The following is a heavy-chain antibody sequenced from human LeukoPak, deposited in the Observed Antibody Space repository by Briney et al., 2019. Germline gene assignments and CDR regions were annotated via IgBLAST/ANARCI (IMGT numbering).Heavy chain of an antibody. CDR1: GYTFTSYG. CDR2: MNPNSGNT. CDR3: AKSSSSSEIDY. J-gene: IGHJ4*02. D-gene: IGHD6-6*01. Sequence: GASVKVSCKASGYTFTSYGINWVRQATGQGLEWMGWMNPNSGNTGYAQKFQGGVTMTRNTSISTAYMELSSLRSEDTAVYYCAKSSSSSEIDYWGQGTLVTVSS. V-gene: IGHV1-8*01.